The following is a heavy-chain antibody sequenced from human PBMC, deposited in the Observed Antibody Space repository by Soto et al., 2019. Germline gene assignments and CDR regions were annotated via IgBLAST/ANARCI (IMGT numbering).Heavy chain of an antibody. CDR3: ARDKRHYVWGSYRYYYYGMDV. V-gene: IGHV1-18*04. Sequence: GASVKVSCKASGYTFTSYGISWVRQAPGQGLEWMGWISAYNGNTNYAQKLQGRVTMTTDTSTSTAYMELRSLRSDDTAVYYCARDKRHYVWGSYRYYYYGMDVWGQGTTVTVSS. CDR2: ISAYNGNT. D-gene: IGHD3-16*02. CDR1: GYTFTSYG. J-gene: IGHJ6*02.